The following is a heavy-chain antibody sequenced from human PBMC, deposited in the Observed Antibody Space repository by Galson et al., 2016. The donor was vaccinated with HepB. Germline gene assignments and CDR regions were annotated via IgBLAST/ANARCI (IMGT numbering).Heavy chain of an antibody. D-gene: IGHD2-8*01. V-gene: IGHV3-21*01. J-gene: IGHJ5*01. Sequence: SLRLSCAASGFTFNMYTMTWVRQAPGKGLEWVSSISYNIYYADSVRGRFTISRDNAKNSLFLQMNSLRVEDTAVYYCARDNCINAICYTGWFDSWGQGTLVTVSA. CDR3: ARDNCINAICYTGWFDS. CDR2: ISYNI. CDR1: GFTFNMYT.